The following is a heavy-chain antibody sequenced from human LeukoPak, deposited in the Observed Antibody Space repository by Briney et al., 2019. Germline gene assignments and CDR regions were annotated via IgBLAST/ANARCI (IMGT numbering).Heavy chain of an antibody. V-gene: IGHV4-59*01. CDR2: IYYRGST. D-gene: IGHD3-3*01. Sequence: SETLSLTCTVSGDSISNYYWSWIRQPPGKGLEWIGYIYYRGSTNYNPSLKSRVTMSVDTSKNQISLRLSSVTAADTAVYYCARSYDSWSGYFSWGQGTLVTVSS. CDR1: GDSISNYY. J-gene: IGHJ5*02. CDR3: ARSYDSWSGYFS.